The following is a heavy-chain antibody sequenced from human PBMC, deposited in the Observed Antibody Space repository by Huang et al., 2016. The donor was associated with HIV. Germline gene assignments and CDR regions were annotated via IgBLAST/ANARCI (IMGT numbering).Heavy chain of an antibody. Sequence: QVQLVQSGSELRKPGASVKVSCQASGYTFTRYAMNWVRQVPGQGIEWMGRMNTNTGNPTYAQAFTGRFVLSLDTSVSTAYLQISSLEAEDTAVYYCARDYYDSRGYDIHAVVDYWGQGTLVTVSS. V-gene: IGHV7-4-1*02. D-gene: IGHD3-22*01. J-gene: IGHJ4*02. CDR3: ARDYYDSRGYDIHAVVDY. CDR1: GYTFTRYA. CDR2: MNTNTGNP.